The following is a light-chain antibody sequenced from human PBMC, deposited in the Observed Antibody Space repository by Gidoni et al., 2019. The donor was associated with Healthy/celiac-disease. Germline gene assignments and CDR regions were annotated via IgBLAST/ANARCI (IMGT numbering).Light chain of an antibody. V-gene: IGLV2-11*01. CDR2: DVS. J-gene: IGLJ3*02. CDR1: SSDVGGYNY. Sequence: QSALTQPRSVSGSPGQSVTISCTGTSSDVGGYNYVSWYQQHPGKAPKLTIYDVSKRPSGVHDRFSGSKSGNTASLTISGLQAEDEADYYCCSYAGSRVFGGGTKLTVL. CDR3: CSYAGSRV.